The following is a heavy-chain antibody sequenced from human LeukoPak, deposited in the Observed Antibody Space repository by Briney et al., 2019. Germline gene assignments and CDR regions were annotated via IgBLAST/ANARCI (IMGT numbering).Heavy chain of an antibody. CDR1: GGSFSGYY. CDR3: ARGPPTDYYDSSGSPQPFDY. J-gene: IGHJ4*02. V-gene: IGHV4-34*01. Sequence: SETLSLTCAVYGGSFSGYYWSWIRQPPGKGLEWIGEINHSGSTDYNPSLKSRVTISVDTSKNQFSLKLSSVTAADTAVYYCARGPPTDYYDSSGSPQPFDYWGQGTLVTVSS. CDR2: INHSGST. D-gene: IGHD3-22*01.